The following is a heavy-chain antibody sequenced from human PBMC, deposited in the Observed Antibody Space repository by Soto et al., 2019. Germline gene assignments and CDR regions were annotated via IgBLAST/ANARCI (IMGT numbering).Heavy chain of an antibody. CDR2: ISAYNGNT. V-gene: IGHV1-18*01. CDR1: GYTFTSYG. D-gene: IGHD3-16*02. CDR3: ARPPIWGSYRGPYYFDY. Sequence: GASVKVSCKASGYTFTSYGISWVRQAPGQGLEWIGWISAYNGNTNYAQKLQGRVTMTTDTSTSTAYMELRSLRSDDTAVYYCARPPIWGSYRGPYYFDYWGQGTLVTVSS. J-gene: IGHJ4*02.